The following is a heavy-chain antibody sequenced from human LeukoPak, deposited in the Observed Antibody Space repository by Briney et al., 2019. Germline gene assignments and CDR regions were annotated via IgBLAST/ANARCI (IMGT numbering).Heavy chain of an antibody. V-gene: IGHV1-8*01. J-gene: IGHJ5*02. CDR1: GNTFTSYD. CDR3: AKDEYSSSPSWFDP. Sequence: GAAVKVSCKASGNTFTSYDINWVRQATGQGLEWMGWMNPKSGNTGYAQRFQGRLTMTRDTSISTVYMELSSLRSEDTAVYYCAKDEYSSSPSWFDPWGQGTLVTVSS. CDR2: MNPKSGNT. D-gene: IGHD6-6*01.